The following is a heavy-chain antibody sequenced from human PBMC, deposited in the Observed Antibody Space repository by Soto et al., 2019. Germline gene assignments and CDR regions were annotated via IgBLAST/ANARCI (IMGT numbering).Heavy chain of an antibody. Sequence: PSETLSLTCSVSGGSINSYDWGWIRQPPGKGLEWIGYISYTGSTDYSPSLKSRVTISVDTSKNQFSLKVRSVTAADTAIYFCARHYPIGNNWNYFDYWGRGTLVTVSS. CDR3: ARHYPIGNNWNYFDY. V-gene: IGHV4-59*08. J-gene: IGHJ4*02. D-gene: IGHD1-1*01. CDR1: GGSINSYD. CDR2: ISYTGST.